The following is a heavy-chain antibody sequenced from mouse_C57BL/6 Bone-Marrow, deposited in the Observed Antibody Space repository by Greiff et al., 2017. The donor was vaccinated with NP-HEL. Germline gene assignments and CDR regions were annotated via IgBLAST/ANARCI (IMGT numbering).Heavy chain of an antibody. CDR3: ARELDGYSTHFDV. CDR1: GYTFTSYW. Sequence: QVQLQQPGAELVKPGASVKLSCTASGYTFTSYWMHWVKQRPGRGLAWIGRIAPNSGGTTYNETFKSKATLTVDKPSSTAYMQLSSLTSEDSAVYYCARELDGYSTHFDVWGTGTTVTGSS. CDR2: IAPNSGGT. D-gene: IGHD2-3*01. V-gene: IGHV1-72*01. J-gene: IGHJ1*03.